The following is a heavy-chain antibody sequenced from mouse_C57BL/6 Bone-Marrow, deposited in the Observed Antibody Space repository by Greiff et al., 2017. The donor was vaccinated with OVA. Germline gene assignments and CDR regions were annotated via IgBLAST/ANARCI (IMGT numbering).Heavy chain of an antibody. CDR3: AKIYYGNWNWYFDV. D-gene: IGHD2-1*01. J-gene: IGHJ1*03. V-gene: IGHV3-8*01. Sequence: VQLKESGPGLAKPSQTLSLTCSVPGYSITSDYWNWIRKFPGNKLEYMGYISYSGSTYYNPSLKSRISITRDTSKNQYYLQLNSVTTEDTATYYCAKIYYGNWNWYFDVWGTGTTVTVSS. CDR2: ISYSGST. CDR1: GYSITSDY.